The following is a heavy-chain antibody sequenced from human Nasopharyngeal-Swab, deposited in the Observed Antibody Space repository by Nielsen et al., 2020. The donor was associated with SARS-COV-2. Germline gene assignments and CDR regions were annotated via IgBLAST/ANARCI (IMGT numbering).Heavy chain of an antibody. CDR2: IWYDGSNK. J-gene: IGHJ4*02. D-gene: IGHD2-2*01. CDR1: GFTFSSYG. Sequence: GESLKISCAASGFTFSSYGMHWVRQAPGKGLEWVAVIWYDGSNKYYADSVKGRFTISGDNSKNTLYLQMNSLRAEDTAVYYCARDEMGDLIGYCSSTSCYPDYWGQGTLVTVSS. CDR3: ARDEMGDLIGYCSSTSCYPDY. V-gene: IGHV3-33*01.